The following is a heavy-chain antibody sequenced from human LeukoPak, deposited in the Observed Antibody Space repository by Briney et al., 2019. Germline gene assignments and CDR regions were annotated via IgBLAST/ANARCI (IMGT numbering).Heavy chain of an antibody. D-gene: IGHD2-15*01. CDR2: ISSSGSTI. CDR3: ATVVVMDTSY. V-gene: IGHV3-48*04. Sequence: GGSPRLSCVNTGSTFTSYSMNWVRQAPGKGLEWVSYISSSGSTINYADSVKDRFTISRDNGKKSLYLQMNSLRAEDTAVYYCATVVVMDTSYWGQGTLVLVSS. J-gene: IGHJ4*02. CDR1: GSTFTSYS.